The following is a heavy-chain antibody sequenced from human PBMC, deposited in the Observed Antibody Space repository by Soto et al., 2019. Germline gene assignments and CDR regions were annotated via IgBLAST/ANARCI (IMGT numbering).Heavy chain of an antibody. CDR1: GVSISDGGYT. D-gene: IGHD2-15*01. CDR2: IYHTKNT. V-gene: IGHV4-30-2*01. Sequence: QLQLQESGSGLVKPSQTLSLTCTVSGVSISDGGYTWSWIRQPPGKGLEWIGYIYHTKNTYYSPSLKSGVTMSVDRSRNQFSLRLSSVTAADAALYYCASTPGYCSGGSCYYGMDVWGQGTTVTVSS. CDR3: ASTPGYCSGGSCYYGMDV. J-gene: IGHJ6*02.